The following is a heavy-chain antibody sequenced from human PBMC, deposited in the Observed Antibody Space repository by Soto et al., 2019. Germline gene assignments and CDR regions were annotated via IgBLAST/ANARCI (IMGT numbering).Heavy chain of an antibody. CDR1: GDSVSSNGAC. D-gene: IGHD2-15*01. CDR3: ARVHCSAGTCLDGLDF. CDR2: IYYRSKWFH. V-gene: IGHV6-1*01. Sequence: SQTLSLTFVISGDSVSSNGACWNWIRQPPSRGLQWLGRIYYRSKWFHDYAASVESRMAINPDTSRNQFSLQLNYVTPEDTAVYYCARVHCSAGTCLDGLDFWGQGTTVTVSS. J-gene: IGHJ6*02.